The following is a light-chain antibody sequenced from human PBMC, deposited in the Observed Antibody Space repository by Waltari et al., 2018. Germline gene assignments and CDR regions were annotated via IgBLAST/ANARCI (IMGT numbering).Light chain of an antibody. J-gene: IGLJ3*02. Sequence: QSALTQPASVSGSPGQSITISCTGTSSDVGGSNSVSWYQQHPGKAPKLMIYDFTKRPSGVSERFSGSKSGNTASLTISGLQAEDEADYYCNSYTSSSTLWVFGGGTKLTVL. CDR1: SSDVGGSNS. V-gene: IGLV2-14*01. CDR2: DFT. CDR3: NSYTSSSTLWV.